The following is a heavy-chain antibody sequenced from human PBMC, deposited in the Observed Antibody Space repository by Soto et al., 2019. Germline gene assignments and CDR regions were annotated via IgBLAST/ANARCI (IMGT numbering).Heavy chain of an antibody. Sequence: QVQLVESGGGVVQPGRSLRLSCAASGFTFSSYTMHWVRQAPGKGLEWVAAISYDGSNKYYADSVKGRFTISRDNSKNPRYVKRNGRRGEDTAVYYCARGAVIAVAGPSFEYWGQGTLVTVSS. J-gene: IGHJ4*02. CDR2: ISYDGSNK. CDR1: GFTFSSYT. V-gene: IGHV3-30-3*01. CDR3: ARGAVIAVAGPSFEY. D-gene: IGHD6-19*01.